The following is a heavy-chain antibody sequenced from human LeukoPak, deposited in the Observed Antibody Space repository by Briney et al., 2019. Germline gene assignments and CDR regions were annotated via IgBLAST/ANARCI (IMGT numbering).Heavy chain of an antibody. CDR1: GFTFSSYL. Sequence: PGGSLRLSCAASGFTFSSYLMSWVRQAPGKGLEWVSAISGSGGSTYYADSVKGRFTISRDNSKNTLYLQMNSLRAEDTAVYYCAKESSYYDFWSGYYLPIGAFDIWGQGTMVTVSS. J-gene: IGHJ3*02. V-gene: IGHV3-23*01. D-gene: IGHD3-3*01. CDR2: ISGSGGST. CDR3: AKESSYYDFWSGYYLPIGAFDI.